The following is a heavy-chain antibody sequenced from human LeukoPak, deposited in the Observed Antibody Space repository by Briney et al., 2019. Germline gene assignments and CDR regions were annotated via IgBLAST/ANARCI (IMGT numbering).Heavy chain of an antibody. CDR1: GFAFSGYG. Sequence: GGSLRLSCAASGFAFSGYGMHWVRQAPGKGLEWVAVIWYDGNNKYYEDSVKGRFTISRDNSKNTLYLQMNSLRAEDTAVYYCARDCRFGSTTCHDYWGQGTLVTGSS. CDR3: ARDCRFGSTTCHDY. D-gene: IGHD2-2*01. J-gene: IGHJ4*02. V-gene: IGHV3-33*01. CDR2: IWYDGNNK.